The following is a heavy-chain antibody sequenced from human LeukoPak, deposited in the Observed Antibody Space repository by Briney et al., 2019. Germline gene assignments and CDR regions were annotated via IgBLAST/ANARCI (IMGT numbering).Heavy chain of an antibody. J-gene: IGHJ4*02. Sequence: SETLSLTCTVSGGSISSYYWSWIRQPPGKGLEWIGYIYYSGSTNYNPSLKSRVTISVDTSKNQFSLKLSSVTAADTAVYYCARSGGTYYYGSGSYFPPYYFDYWGQGTLVTVSS. CDR1: GGSISSYY. V-gene: IGHV4-59*01. D-gene: IGHD3-10*01. CDR3: ARSGGTYYYGSGSYFPPYYFDY. CDR2: IYYSGST.